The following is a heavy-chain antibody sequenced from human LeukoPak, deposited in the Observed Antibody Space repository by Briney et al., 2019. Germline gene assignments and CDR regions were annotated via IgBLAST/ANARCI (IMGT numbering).Heavy chain of an antibody. J-gene: IGHJ6*03. CDR2: MNPNSGNT. Sequence: ASVKVSCKASGYTFTSYDINWVRQATGQGLEWRGWMNPNSGNTGYAQKFQGRVTITRNTSISTAYMELSSLRSEDTAVYYCVRGRFSSGWYSSSYYYYMDVWGKGTTVTVSS. V-gene: IGHV1-8*03. D-gene: IGHD6-19*01. CDR3: VRGRFSSGWYSSSYYYYMDV. CDR1: GYTFTSYD.